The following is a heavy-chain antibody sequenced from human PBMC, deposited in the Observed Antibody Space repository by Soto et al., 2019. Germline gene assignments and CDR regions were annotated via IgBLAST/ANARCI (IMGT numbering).Heavy chain of an antibody. CDR2: ISGYNGNT. V-gene: IGHV1-18*01. CDR3: ARGAHGSGYAVY. Sequence: QVQLVQSGSEVKKPGASVKVSCKTSGYTFTTYGINWVRQAPGQGLEWMGWISGYNGNTNYAQEFQGRVTMITDTSRSTVYMELRSLRSEDTAVYYCARGAHGSGYAVYWGQGTLVTVSS. CDR1: GYTFTTYG. J-gene: IGHJ4*02. D-gene: IGHD3-3*01.